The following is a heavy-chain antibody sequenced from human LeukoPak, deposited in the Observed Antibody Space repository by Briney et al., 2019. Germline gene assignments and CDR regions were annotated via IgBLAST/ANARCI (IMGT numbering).Heavy chain of an antibody. D-gene: IGHD4-23*01. CDR2: ISSSGSTI. CDR3: ARDYGGSSPFDY. V-gene: IGHV3-48*03. Sequence: GGSLRLSCAASGFTFSSYEMHWVRQAPGKGLEWVSYISSSGSTIYYADSAKGRFTISRDNAKNSLYLQMNSLRAEDTAVYHCARDYGGSSPFDYWGQGTQVTVYS. CDR1: GFTFSSYE. J-gene: IGHJ4*02.